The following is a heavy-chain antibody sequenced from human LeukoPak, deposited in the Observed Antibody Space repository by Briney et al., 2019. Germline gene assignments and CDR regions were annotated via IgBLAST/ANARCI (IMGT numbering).Heavy chain of an antibody. CDR2: MNPNSGNT. J-gene: IGHJ5*02. Sequence: GASVKVSCKASGYTFTTYDINWVRQATGQGLEWMGWMNPNSGNTGYAQKFQGRVTMTRNTSISTAYMELRSLRSEDTAVYYCARGPNKSDGGNSESAWFDPWGQGTLVTVSS. D-gene: IGHD4-23*01. CDR3: ARGPNKSDGGNSESAWFDP. V-gene: IGHV1-8*01. CDR1: GYTFTTYD.